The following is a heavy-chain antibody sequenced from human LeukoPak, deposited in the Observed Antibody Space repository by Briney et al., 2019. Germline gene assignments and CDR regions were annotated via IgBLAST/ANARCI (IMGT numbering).Heavy chain of an antibody. J-gene: IGHJ3*02. CDR3: AKGSSGWSTDAFDI. Sequence: LSLTCTVSGGSISSFYWSYIRQPAGKGLEWVSGINWNTNSIKYADSVKGRFTISRDNAKNSLYLQMNSLRAEDTAFYYCAKGSSGWSTDAFDIWGQGTMVTVSS. CDR2: INWNTNSI. CDR1: GGSISSFY. V-gene: IGHV3-9*01. D-gene: IGHD6-19*01.